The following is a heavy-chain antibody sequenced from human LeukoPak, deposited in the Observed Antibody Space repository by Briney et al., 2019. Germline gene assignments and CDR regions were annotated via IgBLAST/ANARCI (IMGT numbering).Heavy chain of an antibody. Sequence: SETLSLTCAVSGYSISSGYYWGWIRQPPGKGLEWIGSIYHSGSTYYNPSLKSRVTISVDTSKNQFSLKLSSVTAADTAVYYCARHGGNDFWSGDNWFDPRGQGTLGTVSS. CDR3: ARHGGNDFWSGDNWFDP. J-gene: IGHJ5*02. CDR1: GYSISSGYY. D-gene: IGHD3-3*01. CDR2: IYHSGST. V-gene: IGHV4-38-2*01.